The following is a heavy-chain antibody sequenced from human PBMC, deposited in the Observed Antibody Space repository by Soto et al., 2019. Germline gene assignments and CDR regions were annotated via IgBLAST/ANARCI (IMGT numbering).Heavy chain of an antibody. CDR2: IYYSGST. CDR3: ARAETFNLEWSFNWFDP. Sequence: SETLSLTCPVSGCSISSSSYYWGWIRQPPGKGLEWIGSIYYSGSTYYNPSLKSRVTISVDKSRNQLSLELNSVTAADTAVYYCARAETFNLEWSFNWFDPWGQGILVTVSS. V-gene: IGHV4-39*07. J-gene: IGHJ5*02. CDR1: GCSISSSSYY. D-gene: IGHD3-3*01.